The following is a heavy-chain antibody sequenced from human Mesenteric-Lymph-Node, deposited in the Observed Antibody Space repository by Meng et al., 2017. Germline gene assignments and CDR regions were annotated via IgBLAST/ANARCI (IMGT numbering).Heavy chain of an antibody. V-gene: IGHV1-2*06. CDR3: ARDLRGGGSCCLSY. CDR1: GYTFTSYA. J-gene: IGHJ6*02. D-gene: IGHD2-15*01. Sequence: ASVKVSCKASGYTFTSYAMHWVRQAPGQGLEWMGRINPYSGDTKYAEKFQDRVTMTRDTSITTAYMELSGLSSDDTAVYSCARDLRGGGSCCLSYWGQGNTVNGAS. CDR2: INPYSGDT.